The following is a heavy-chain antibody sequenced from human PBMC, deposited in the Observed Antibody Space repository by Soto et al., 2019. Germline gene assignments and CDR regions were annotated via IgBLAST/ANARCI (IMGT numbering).Heavy chain of an antibody. V-gene: IGHV4-59*08. CDR3: ARHRRATGLLWFGESNYYYYGMDV. CDR2: IYYSGST. J-gene: IGHJ6*02. CDR1: GGSISSYY. D-gene: IGHD3-10*01. Sequence: PSETLSLTCTVSGGSISSYYWSWIRQPPGKGLEWIGYIYYSGSTYYNPSLKSRVTISVDTSKNQFSLKLSSVTAADTAVYYCARHRRATGLLWFGESNYYYYGMDVWGQGTTVTVSS.